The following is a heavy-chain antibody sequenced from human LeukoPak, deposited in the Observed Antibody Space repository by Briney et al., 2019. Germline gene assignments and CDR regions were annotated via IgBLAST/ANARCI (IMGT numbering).Heavy chain of an antibody. D-gene: IGHD4-17*01. V-gene: IGHV3-66*04. J-gene: IGHJ4*02. CDR2: IYSGGST. Sequence: GGSLRLSCEASGFVFSDYSMNWVRQAPGKGLEWVSVIYSGGSTYYADSVKGRFTISRDNSKNTLYLQMNSLRAEDTAVYYCARHGTASVYGDSIDYWGQGTLVTVSS. CDR3: ARHGTASVYGDSIDY. CDR1: GFVFSDYS.